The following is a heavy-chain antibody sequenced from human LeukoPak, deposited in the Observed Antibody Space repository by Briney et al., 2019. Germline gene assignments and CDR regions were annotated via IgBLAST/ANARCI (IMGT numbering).Heavy chain of an antibody. D-gene: IGHD6-13*01. Sequence: ASVKVSCKASGYTFTGYYMHWVRQAPGQGLEWMGWINPNSGGTNYAQKFQGRVTMTRDTSIGTAYMELSRLRSDDTAVYYCARVPPVRQQLVRGWFDPWGQGTLVTVSS. J-gene: IGHJ5*02. CDR1: GYTFTGYY. CDR3: ARVPPVRQQLVRGWFDP. V-gene: IGHV1-2*02. CDR2: INPNSGGT.